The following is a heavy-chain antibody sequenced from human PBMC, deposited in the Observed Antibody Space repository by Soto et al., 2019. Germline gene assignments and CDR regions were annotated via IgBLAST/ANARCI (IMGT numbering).Heavy chain of an antibody. Sequence: SETLSLTCTVSGVPLSSAGNYWTWIRQHPGKGLEWIGDIHNSGSTHHNPSLKSRVAMSIDTSNNQVSLRLSSVTAADTAVYYCARDLVIRGIGAFDSWGQGTLVTVSS. V-gene: IGHV4-31*03. CDR1: GVPLSSAGNY. J-gene: IGHJ4*02. D-gene: IGHD3-10*01. CDR3: ARDLVIRGIGAFDS. CDR2: IHNSGST.